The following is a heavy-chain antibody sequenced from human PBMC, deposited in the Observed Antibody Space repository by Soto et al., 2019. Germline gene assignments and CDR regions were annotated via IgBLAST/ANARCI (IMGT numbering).Heavy chain of an antibody. D-gene: IGHD6-13*01. Sequence: EVQLLESGGDLVQPGGSLRLSCAASGFTFNTYAMTWVRQAPGKGLEWVSTISGSGGITHYADSVKGRFTISKDNFKNTLYLQMNSLRAEDTAIYYCAKDRPGDYSAAALRGDWFDPWGQGTLVTVSS. CDR1: GFTFNTYA. CDR3: AKDRPGDYSAAALRGDWFDP. J-gene: IGHJ5*02. V-gene: IGHV3-23*01. CDR2: ISGSGGIT.